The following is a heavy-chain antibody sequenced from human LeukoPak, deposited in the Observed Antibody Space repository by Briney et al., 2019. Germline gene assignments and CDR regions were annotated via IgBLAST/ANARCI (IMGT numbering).Heavy chain of an antibody. J-gene: IGHJ6*02. V-gene: IGHV3-72*01. CDR2: GRNKANSYTT. Sequence: SLRLSCAASGFTFSTYAMSWVRQAPGKGLEWVGRGRNKANSYTTEYGASVKGRFTISRDDSTKSLYLQMNSLKTEDTAVYYCARATFSVSGYYYYGMDVWGQGTTVTVSS. D-gene: IGHD5/OR15-5a*01. CDR1: GFTFSTYA. CDR3: ARATFSVSGYYYYGMDV.